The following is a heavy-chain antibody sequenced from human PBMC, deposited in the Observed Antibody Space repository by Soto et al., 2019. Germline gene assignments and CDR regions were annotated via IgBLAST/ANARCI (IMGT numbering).Heavy chain of an antibody. D-gene: IGHD5-12*01. CDR1: GYTFTSYG. J-gene: IGHJ6*03. CDR3: ARKGPSEDIWDYYYYMDV. V-gene: IGHV1-18*01. Sequence: ASVKVSCKASGYTFTSYGISWVRQAPGQGLEWMGWISAYNGNTNYAQKLQGRVTMTTDTSTSTAYMELRSLRSDDTAVYYCARKGPSEDIWDYYYYMDVWGKGTTVTVSS. CDR2: ISAYNGNT.